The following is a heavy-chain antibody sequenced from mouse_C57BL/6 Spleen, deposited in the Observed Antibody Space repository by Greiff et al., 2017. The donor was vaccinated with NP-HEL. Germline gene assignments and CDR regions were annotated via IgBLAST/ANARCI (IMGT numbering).Heavy chain of an antibody. V-gene: IGHV10-1*01. J-gene: IGHJ4*01. Sequence: EVQLQQSGGGLVQPKGSLKLSCAASGFSFNTYAMNWVRQAPGKGLEWVARIRSKSNNYATYYADSVKDRFTISRDDSESMLYLQMNNLKTEDTAMYYCVREDEGNAMDYWGQGTSVTVSS. CDR2: IRSKSNNYAT. CDR3: VREDEGNAMDY. CDR1: GFSFNTYA.